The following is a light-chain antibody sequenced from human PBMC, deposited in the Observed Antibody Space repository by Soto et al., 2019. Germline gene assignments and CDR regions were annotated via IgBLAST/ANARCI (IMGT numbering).Light chain of an antibody. CDR3: QQSYSVPLT. V-gene: IGKV1-39*01. J-gene: IGKJ2*01. Sequence: DIQMTQSPLSLSASVGDRVTITCRSSQNILTYLNWYQQRPGEAPRFLIYAASNLQDEVPSRFNARETGTELAVTIISLQPEDVATYYCQQSYSVPLTFDQGTKLE. CDR1: QNILTY. CDR2: AAS.